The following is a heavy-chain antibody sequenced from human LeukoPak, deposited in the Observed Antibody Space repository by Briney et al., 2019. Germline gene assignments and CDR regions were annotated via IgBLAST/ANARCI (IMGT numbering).Heavy chain of an antibody. CDR1: GFTFSSYA. CDR3: ARGSTPYYYYGMDV. Sequence: PGRSLRLSCAASGFTFSSYAMHWVRQAPGKGLEWVAVISYDGSNKYYADSVKGRFTISRDNSKNTLYLQMNSLRAEDTAVYYCARGSTPYYYYGMDVWGQGTTVTVSS. CDR2: ISYDGSNK. J-gene: IGHJ6*02. V-gene: IGHV3-30-3*01.